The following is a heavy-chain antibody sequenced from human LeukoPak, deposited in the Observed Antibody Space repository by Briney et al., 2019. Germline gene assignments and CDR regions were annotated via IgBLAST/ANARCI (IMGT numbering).Heavy chain of an antibody. CDR1: GFTFNSYE. CDR2: IGSSGATR. J-gene: IGHJ4*02. Sequence: GGSLRLSCAASGFTFNSYEMNWVRQAPGKGLEWLSYIGSSGATRYYADSVEGRFNVPRDNAKNSLYLQMNSLRAEDTAVYYRARYGDYSFDYWGQGTLVTVSS. V-gene: IGHV3-48*03. D-gene: IGHD4-17*01. CDR3: ARYGDYSFDY.